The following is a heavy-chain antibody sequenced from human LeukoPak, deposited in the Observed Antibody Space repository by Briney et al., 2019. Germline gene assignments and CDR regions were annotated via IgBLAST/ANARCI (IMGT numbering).Heavy chain of an antibody. Sequence: APVKVFCKAFGGPFTSYAISRGGQGPGQGLELMGGIIPIFGTANYAQKFQGRVTITADESTSTAYMELSSLRSEDTAVYYCARMIGGSSWYSVFDYWGQGTLVTVSS. CDR3: ARMIGGSSWYSVFDY. V-gene: IGHV1-69*13. J-gene: IGHJ4*02. CDR1: GGPFTSYA. CDR2: IIPIFGTA. D-gene: IGHD6-13*01.